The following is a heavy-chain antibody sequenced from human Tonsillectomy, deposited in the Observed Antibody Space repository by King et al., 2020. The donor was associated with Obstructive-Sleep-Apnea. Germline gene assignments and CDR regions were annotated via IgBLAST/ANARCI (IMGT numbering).Heavy chain of an antibody. CDR3: ARVLTDYYDSSGYLY. CDR1: RYTFTGYY. CDR2: INPDSGGT. J-gene: IGHJ4*02. Sequence: QLVQSGAEVKKPGASVKVSCKASRYTFTGYYIHWVRQAPGQGLEWMGWINPDSGGTNYAQKFQGRVTMTSDTSISTAYMELSRLRSDDTAVYYCARVLTDYYDSSGYLYWGQGTLVSVSS. D-gene: IGHD3-22*01. V-gene: IGHV1-2*02.